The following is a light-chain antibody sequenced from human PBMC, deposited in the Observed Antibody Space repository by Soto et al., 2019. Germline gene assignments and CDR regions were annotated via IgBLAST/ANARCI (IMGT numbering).Light chain of an antibody. Sequence: DIQMTQSPSSVSASVGDRITITCRASQGISSWLAWYQQKPGKAPKLLIFGASTLQSGVPSRFSGSGSGTDFTLTISSLQPEDFATYYCLHDYNYPYTFGQGTKVDIK. CDR2: GAS. CDR1: QGISSW. J-gene: IGKJ2*01. CDR3: LHDYNYPYT. V-gene: IGKV1-12*01.